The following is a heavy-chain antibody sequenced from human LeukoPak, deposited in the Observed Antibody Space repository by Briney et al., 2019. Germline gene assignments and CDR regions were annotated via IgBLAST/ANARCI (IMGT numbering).Heavy chain of an antibody. CDR1: GFTFSSYG. CDR2: ISSSGSTI. Sequence: GGSLRLSCAASGFTFSSYGMHWVRQAPGKGLEWVSYISSSGSTIYYADSVKGRFTISRDNAKNSLYLQMNSLRAEDTAVYYCARDEDGYFDYWGQGTLVTVSS. V-gene: IGHV3-48*04. D-gene: IGHD2-15*01. CDR3: ARDEDGYFDY. J-gene: IGHJ4*02.